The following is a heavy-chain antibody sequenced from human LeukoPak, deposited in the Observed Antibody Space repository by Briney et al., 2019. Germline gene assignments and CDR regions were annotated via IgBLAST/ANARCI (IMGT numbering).Heavy chain of an antibody. CDR1: GGSISSYY. Sequence: SETLSLTCTVSGGSISSYYWSWIRQPPGKGLEWIGYIYYSGSTNYNPSLKSRVTISVDTSKNQFSLKLNSVSAADTAVYYCARVVAAAGNNWFDPWGQGTLVTVSS. V-gene: IGHV4-59*12. D-gene: IGHD6-13*01. CDR2: IYYSGST. J-gene: IGHJ5*02. CDR3: ARVVAAAGNNWFDP.